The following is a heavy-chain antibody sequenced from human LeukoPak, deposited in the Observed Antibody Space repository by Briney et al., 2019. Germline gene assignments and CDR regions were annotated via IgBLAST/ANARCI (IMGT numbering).Heavy chain of an antibody. V-gene: IGHV1-69*13. CDR1: GGTFSSYA. CDR3: ARVIYSSGWHYFDY. Sequence: GASVKVSCKASGGTFSSYAISWVRQAPGQGLEWMGGIIPIFGTANYAQKFQGRVTITADESTSTAYMELSSLRSEDTAVYYCARVIYSSGWHYFDYWGQGTLVTVSS. D-gene: IGHD6-19*01. J-gene: IGHJ4*02. CDR2: IIPIFGTA.